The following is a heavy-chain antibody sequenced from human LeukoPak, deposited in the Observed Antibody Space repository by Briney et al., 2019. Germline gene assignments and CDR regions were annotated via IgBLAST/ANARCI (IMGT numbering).Heavy chain of an antibody. Sequence: TGGSLRLSCAASGFTFSSYSMNWVRQAPGKGLEWVSSISSSSSYIYYADSVKGRFTISRDNAKNSLYLQMNSLRAEDTAVYYCATRGGYSYGFSYWGQGTLVTVSS. J-gene: IGHJ4*02. CDR1: GFTFSSYS. D-gene: IGHD5-18*01. V-gene: IGHV3-21*01. CDR2: ISSSSSYI. CDR3: ATRGGYSYGFSY.